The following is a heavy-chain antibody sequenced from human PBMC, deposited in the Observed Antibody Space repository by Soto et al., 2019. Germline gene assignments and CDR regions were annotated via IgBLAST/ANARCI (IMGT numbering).Heavy chain of an antibody. J-gene: IGHJ6*03. CDR2: ISAYNGNT. V-gene: IGHV1-18*01. Sequence: GASVKVSCKASGYTFTSYGISWVRQAPGQGLEWMGWISAYNGNTNYAQKLQGRVTMTTDTSTSTAYMELRSLRSDDTAVYYCARVEGRVVYYYYDMDVWGKGTTVTVSS. CDR3: ARVEGRVVYYYYDMDV. CDR1: GYTFTSYG. D-gene: IGHD3-3*01.